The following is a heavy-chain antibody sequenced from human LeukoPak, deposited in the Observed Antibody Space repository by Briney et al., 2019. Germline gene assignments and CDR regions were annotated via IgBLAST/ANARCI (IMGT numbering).Heavy chain of an antibody. D-gene: IGHD1-14*01. CDR1: GFIFSNYG. V-gene: IGHV3-23*01. Sequence: GGSLRLSCAASGFIFSNYGMNWVRQAPGKGLEWVAAISASGSATSYADSVRGRFTISRDNSKSTTYLQMNSLRAEDTAVFYCARRPRTENWFDSWGQGTLVTVSS. CDR2: ISASGSAT. CDR3: ARRPRTENWFDS. J-gene: IGHJ5*01.